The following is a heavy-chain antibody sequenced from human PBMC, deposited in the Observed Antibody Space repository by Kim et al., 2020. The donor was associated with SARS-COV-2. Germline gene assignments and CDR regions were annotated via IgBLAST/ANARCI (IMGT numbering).Heavy chain of an antibody. CDR3: AKDHPSNGWPAFDS. CDR2: INNGGNP. CDR1: GFTFTSRA. D-gene: IGHD6-19*01. V-gene: IGHV3-23*01. Sequence: GGSPRLSCVASGFTFTSRAMSWVRQSPVRGLEWVASINNGGNPYYANSVKGRFTISRDITKDTLYLQMNSLRADDPALYYCAKDHPSNGWPAFDSWGRGTLVTVSS. J-gene: IGHJ4*02.